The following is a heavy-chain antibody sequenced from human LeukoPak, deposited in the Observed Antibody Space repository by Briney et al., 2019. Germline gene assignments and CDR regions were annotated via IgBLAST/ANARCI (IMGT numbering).Heavy chain of an antibody. D-gene: IGHD3-22*01. J-gene: IGHJ1*01. Sequence: GGSLRLSCAASGFTFSSYSMNWVRQAPGKGLEWVSSISGSSSSIYYADSVKGRFTISRDNAKNSLYLQMNSLRDEDTAVYYCARDYYDSSGFVEYFQHWGQGTLVNVSS. CDR3: ARDYYDSSGFVEYFQH. V-gene: IGHV3-48*02. CDR2: ISGSSSSI. CDR1: GFTFSSYS.